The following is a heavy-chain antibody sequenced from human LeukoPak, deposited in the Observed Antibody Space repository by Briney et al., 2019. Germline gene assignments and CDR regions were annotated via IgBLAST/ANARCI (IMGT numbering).Heavy chain of an antibody. V-gene: IGHV5-51*01. Sequence: GESLEISYKGSGYSLTSYWIGWVRQLPGKGLEWMGIVYPGDSYTRYSPSFQGQVTISADKSISTAYLQWSSLKASDTAMYYCARQPNPDFDYWGQGTLVTVSS. CDR3: ARQPNPDFDY. J-gene: IGHJ4*02. CDR1: GYSLTSYW. CDR2: VYPGDSYT.